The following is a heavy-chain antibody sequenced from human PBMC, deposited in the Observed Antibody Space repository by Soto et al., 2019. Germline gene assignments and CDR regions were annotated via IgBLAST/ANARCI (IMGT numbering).Heavy chain of an antibody. CDR2: ISYDGSNK. V-gene: IGHV3-30*03. J-gene: IGHJ6*02. Sequence: PGGSLRLSCAASGFTFSSYGMHWVRQAPGKGLEWVAVISYDGSNKYYADSVKGRFTISRDNSKNTLYLQMNSLRSEDTAVYYCARVQQLGNYYYYYGMDVWGQGTTVTVSS. D-gene: IGHD6-13*01. CDR1: GFTFSSYG. CDR3: ARVQQLGNYYYYYGMDV.